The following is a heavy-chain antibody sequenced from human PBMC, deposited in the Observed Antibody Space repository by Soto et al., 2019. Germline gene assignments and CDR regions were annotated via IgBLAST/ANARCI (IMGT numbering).Heavy chain of an antibody. CDR2: IKSKTDGGTT. D-gene: IGHD6-6*01. CDR3: TTGHLSYSSSSFAFY. Sequence: GGSLRLSCAASGFTFSNAWMNWVRQAPGKGLEWVGRIKSKTDGGTTDYAAPVKGRFTISRDDSKNTLYLQMNSLKTEDTAVYYCTTGHLSYSSSSFAFYWGQGTLVTVSS. V-gene: IGHV3-15*07. J-gene: IGHJ4*02. CDR1: GFTFSNAW.